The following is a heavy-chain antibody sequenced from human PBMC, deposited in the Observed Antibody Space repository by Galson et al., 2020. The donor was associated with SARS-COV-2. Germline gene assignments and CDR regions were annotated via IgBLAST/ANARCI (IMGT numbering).Heavy chain of an antibody. Sequence: TGGSLRLSCAASGFTFSSYSMNWVRQAPGKGLEWVSSISSSSSYIYYADSVKGRFTISRDNAKNSLYLQMNSLRAEDTAVYYCARERYSYGYWSFDYWGQGTLVTVSS. D-gene: IGHD5-18*01. CDR3: ARERYSYGYWSFDY. V-gene: IGHV3-21*01. J-gene: IGHJ4*02. CDR2: ISSSSSYI. CDR1: GFTFSSYS.